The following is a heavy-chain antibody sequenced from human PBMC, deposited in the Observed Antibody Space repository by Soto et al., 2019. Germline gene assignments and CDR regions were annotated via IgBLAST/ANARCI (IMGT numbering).Heavy chain of an antibody. D-gene: IGHD6-19*01. J-gene: IGHJ6*02. CDR3: TLEMYSSGPGYYYGMDV. CDR2: IKSKTDGGTT. Sequence: SVSNAWMNWVRQAPGKGLEWVGRIKSKTDGGTTDYAAPVKGRFTISRDDSKNTLYLQMNSLKTEDTAVYYSTLEMYSSGPGYYYGMDVWGQGTTVIVSS. CDR1: SVSNAW. V-gene: IGHV3-15*07.